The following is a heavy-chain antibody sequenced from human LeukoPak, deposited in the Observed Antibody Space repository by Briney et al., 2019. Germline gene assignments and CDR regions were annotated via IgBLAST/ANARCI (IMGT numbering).Heavy chain of an antibody. CDR2: INHSGST. CDR1: GGSFSGYY. D-gene: IGHD4-11*01. V-gene: IGHV4-34*01. CDR3: ARAHDYSNYLWFDP. Sequence: SETLSLTCAVYGGSFSGYYWSWIRQPPGKGLEWIGEINHSGSTNYNPSLKSRVTISGDTSKNQFSLKLSSVTAADTAVYYCARAHDYSNYLWFDPWGQGTLVTVSS. J-gene: IGHJ5*02.